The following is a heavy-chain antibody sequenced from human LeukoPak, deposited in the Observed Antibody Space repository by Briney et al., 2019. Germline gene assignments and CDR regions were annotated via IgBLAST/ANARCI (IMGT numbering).Heavy chain of an antibody. CDR3: ARVHSNSSSLLDY. CDR2: IYYSGST. J-gene: IGHJ4*02. V-gene: IGHV4-31*03. D-gene: IGHD6-6*01. Sequence: KPSETLSLTCTVSGGSISSGGYYWSWIRQHPGKGLEWIGYIYYSGSTNYNPSLKSRVTISVDTSKNQFSLKLSSVTAADTAVYYRARVHSNSSSLLDYWGQGTLVTVSS. CDR1: GGSISSGGYY.